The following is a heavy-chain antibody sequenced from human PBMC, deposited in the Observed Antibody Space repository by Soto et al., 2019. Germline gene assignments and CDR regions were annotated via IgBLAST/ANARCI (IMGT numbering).Heavy chain of an antibody. CDR3: ARQLAYCGGDCYTEPIDY. D-gene: IGHD2-21*02. CDR1: GYTFTGYY. CDR2: INPNSGGT. J-gene: IGHJ4*02. Sequence: GASVEVSCKASGYTFTGYYIHWVLQAPGEGLEWMGWINPNSGGTKYAQKFQGRVTMTRDTSISTAYVDLSRLDSDDTAVYYCARQLAYCGGDCYTEPIDYWGQGTLVTVSS. V-gene: IGHV1-2*02.